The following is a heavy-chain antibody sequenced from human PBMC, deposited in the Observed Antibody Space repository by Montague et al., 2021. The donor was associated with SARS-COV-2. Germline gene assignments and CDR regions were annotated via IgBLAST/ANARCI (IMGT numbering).Heavy chain of an antibody. Sequence: TLSLTCIVSGGSISSGGFLWTWVRHLPGKGLEWIGYIFYNGGTDYNPSLKSRVNTAVDTSKNQFSLRLSSVTAADTAVCYCSRGSYRYSHNYYYAMDVWGQGTTVIVSS. J-gene: IGHJ6*02. CDR2: IFYNGGT. CDR3: SRGSYRYSHNYYYAMDV. D-gene: IGHD4-11*01. V-gene: IGHV4-31*03. CDR1: GGSISSGGFL.